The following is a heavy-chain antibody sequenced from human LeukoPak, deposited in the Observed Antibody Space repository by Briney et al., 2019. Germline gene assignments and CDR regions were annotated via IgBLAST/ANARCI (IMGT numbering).Heavy chain of an antibody. Sequence: GGSLRLSCAASGFTFSSYSMNWVRQAPGKGLEWVSSISSSSSYIYYADSVKGRFTISRDNAKNSLYLQMNSLRAEDTAVYYCASFGVHHPNYYDSSGYPDYWGQGTLVTVSS. CDR3: ASFGVHHPNYYDSSGYPDY. V-gene: IGHV3-21*01. CDR1: GFTFSSYS. D-gene: IGHD3-22*01. J-gene: IGHJ4*02. CDR2: ISSSSSYI.